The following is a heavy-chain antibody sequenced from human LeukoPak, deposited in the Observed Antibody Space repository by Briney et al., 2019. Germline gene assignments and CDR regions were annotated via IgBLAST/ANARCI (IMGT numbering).Heavy chain of an antibody. CDR1: GFTFSSYA. V-gene: IGHV3-30-3*01. J-gene: IGHJ4*02. Sequence: GGSLRLSCAASGFTFSSYAMHWVRQAPGKGLEWVAVISYDGSNKYYADSGKGRFTISRDNSKNTLYLQMNSLRAEDTAVYYCAREMGIGGYWGQGTLVTVSS. D-gene: IGHD7-27*01. CDR2: ISYDGSNK. CDR3: AREMGIGGY.